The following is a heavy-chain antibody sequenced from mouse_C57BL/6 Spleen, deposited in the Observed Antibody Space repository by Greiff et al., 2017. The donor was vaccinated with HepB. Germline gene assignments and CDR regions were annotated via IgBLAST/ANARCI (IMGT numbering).Heavy chain of an antibody. V-gene: IGHV1-64*01. CDR1: GYTFTSYW. CDR3: ARKGVYPGSDYFDY. Sequence: VQLQQPGAELVKPGASVKLSCKASGYTFTSYWMHWVKQRPGQGLEWIGMIHPNSGSTNYNEKFKSKATLTVDKSSSTAYMQLSSLTSEDSAVYYWARKGVYPGSDYFDYWGQGTTLTVSS. D-gene: IGHD1-1*01. CDR2: IHPNSGST. J-gene: IGHJ2*01.